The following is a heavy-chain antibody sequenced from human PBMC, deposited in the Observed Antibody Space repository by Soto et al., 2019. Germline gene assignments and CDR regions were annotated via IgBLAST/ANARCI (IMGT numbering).Heavy chain of an antibody. V-gene: IGHV1-2*04. CDR1: GYTFTAYY. D-gene: IGHD3-22*01. CDR3: ARANTIRPYYFNMDV. Sequence: ASVKVSCKASGYTFTAYYIHWVRQGPGRGLEWVGWINPNSGGTYYAQKFQAWGTMTRDTSISTAYLELSGLTSNDTAVYYCARANTIRPYYFNMDVWGQGTTVTVSS. J-gene: IGHJ6*02. CDR2: INPNSGGT.